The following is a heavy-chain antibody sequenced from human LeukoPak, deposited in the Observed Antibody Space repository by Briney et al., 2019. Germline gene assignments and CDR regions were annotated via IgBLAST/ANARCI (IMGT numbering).Heavy chain of an antibody. J-gene: IGHJ5*02. CDR2: VSTYIDKT. CDR3: ARGKKPGVAVAGTGYYFDP. Sequence: ASVKVSCKASGYTFTTFGISWVRQAPGQGLEWMGWVSTYIDKTNYAQKFQGRVTLTTDTATSTAYLEVRSLRSDDTAVYYCARGKKPGVAVAGTGYYFDPWGQGTLVIVSS. V-gene: IGHV1-18*01. D-gene: IGHD6-19*01. CDR1: GYTFTTFG.